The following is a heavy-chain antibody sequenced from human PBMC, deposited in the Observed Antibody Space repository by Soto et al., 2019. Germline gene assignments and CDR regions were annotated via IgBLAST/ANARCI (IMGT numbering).Heavy chain of an antibody. V-gene: IGHV4-59*01. CDR3: GRGDGVYGMDV. CDR2: IYYRGST. J-gene: IGHJ6*02. Sequence: SETLSLTCTVSGGSISSYYWSWIRKPPGKGLEWIGEIYYRGSTNYNPSLKRRVTISVDTSKNQFSLKLSSVSAADTAVYYCGRGDGVYGMDVWGQGXTVTVSS. CDR1: GGSISSYY.